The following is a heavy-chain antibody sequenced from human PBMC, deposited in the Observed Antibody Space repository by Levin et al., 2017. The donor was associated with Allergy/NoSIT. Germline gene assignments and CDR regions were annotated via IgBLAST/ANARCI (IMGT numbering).Heavy chain of an antibody. CDR1: GFIFSTYA. V-gene: IGHV3-48*02. J-gene: IGHJ5*02. Sequence: GGSLRLSCAASGFIFSTYAMNWVRQAPGKGLEWLSYISSDGSSIYYADSVKGRFTISRDNAKNSLYLQMNSLRDEDTAVYYCGRDLCSGGRCYPGFDPWGQGTLVTVSS. D-gene: IGHD2-15*01. CDR3: GRDLCSGGRCYPGFDP. CDR2: ISSDGSSI.